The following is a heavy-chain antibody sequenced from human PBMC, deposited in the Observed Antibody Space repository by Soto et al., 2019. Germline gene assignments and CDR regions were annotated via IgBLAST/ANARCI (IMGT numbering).Heavy chain of an antibody. Sequence: ASVKVSCKVSGYTLTELSMHWVRQAPGKGLEWMGGFDPEDGETIYAQKFQGRVTMTEDTSTDTAYMELSSLRSEDTAVYYCATARRCSSTSCYEAWFDPWGQGTLVTVSS. CDR2: FDPEDGET. CDR1: GYTLTELS. V-gene: IGHV1-24*01. D-gene: IGHD2-2*01. CDR3: ATARRCSSTSCYEAWFDP. J-gene: IGHJ5*02.